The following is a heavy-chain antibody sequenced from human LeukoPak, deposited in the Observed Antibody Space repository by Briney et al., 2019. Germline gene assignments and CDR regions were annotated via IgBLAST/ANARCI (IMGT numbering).Heavy chain of an antibody. D-gene: IGHD3-10*01. J-gene: IGHJ6*02. CDR3: TTGPFDYYGSASYLANGMDV. CDR2: IKSKTDGGTT. CDR1: GFPFSNAW. Sequence: GSLRLSFAASGFPFSNAWMSWVRQAPGKGLEWVGRIKSKTDGGTTDYTAPVKGRFTISRDDSKNTLYLQMNSLKTEDTAVYYCTTGPFDYYGSASYLANGMDVWGQGTTVTVSS. V-gene: IGHV3-15*01.